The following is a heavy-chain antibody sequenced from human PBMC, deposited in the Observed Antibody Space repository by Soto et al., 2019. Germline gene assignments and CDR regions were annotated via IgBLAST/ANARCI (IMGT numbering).Heavy chain of an antibody. CDR3: ARAVRSPPSAWKADYLCGSYRSFPDY. D-gene: IGHD3-16*02. CDR2: ISSSSSTI. CDR1: GFTFSSYS. Sequence: EVQLVESGGGLVQPGGSLRLSCAASGFTFSSYSMNWVRQAPGKGLEWVSYISSSSSTIYYADSVKGRFTISRDNAKNSLYLHMNSLRAEDTALYYCARAVRSPPSAWKADYLCGSYRSFPDYWGQGTLVTVSS. J-gene: IGHJ4*02. V-gene: IGHV3-48*01.